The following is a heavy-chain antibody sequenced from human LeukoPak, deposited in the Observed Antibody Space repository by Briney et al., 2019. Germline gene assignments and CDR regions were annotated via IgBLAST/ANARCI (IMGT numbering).Heavy chain of an antibody. V-gene: IGHV3-21*01. Sequence: GGSLRLSCAASGFTFSSYSMNWVRQAPGKGLEWVSSISSSSSYIYYADAVKGRFTISRDNAKNSLYLQVNSPRAEDTAVYYCARILSYYYGMDVWGQGTTVTVSS. CDR2: ISSSSSYI. CDR3: ARILSYYYGMDV. J-gene: IGHJ6*02. CDR1: GFTFSSYS.